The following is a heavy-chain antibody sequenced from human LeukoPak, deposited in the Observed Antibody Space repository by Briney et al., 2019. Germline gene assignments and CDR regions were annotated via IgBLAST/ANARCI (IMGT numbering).Heavy chain of an antibody. D-gene: IGHD6-19*01. V-gene: IGHV3-21*01. Sequence: GGSLRLSCAASGFTFSSYSMNWVRQAPGKGLECVSSISSSSSYIYYADSVKGRFTISRDNAKNSLYLQMNSLRAEDTAVYYCARQASGWPPRGFDYWGQGTLVTVSS. CDR1: GFTFSSYS. CDR3: ARQASGWPPRGFDY. J-gene: IGHJ4*02. CDR2: ISSSSSYI.